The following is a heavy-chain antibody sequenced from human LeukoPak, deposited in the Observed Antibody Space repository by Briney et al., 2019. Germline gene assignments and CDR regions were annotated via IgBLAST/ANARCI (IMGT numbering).Heavy chain of an antibody. V-gene: IGHV1-69*01. D-gene: IGHD2-2*01. CDR3: AREVVVGRWYNWFDP. J-gene: IGHJ5*02. CDR2: IIPIFGTA. CDR1: GGTFSSYA. Sequence: SVKVSFKASGGTFSSYAISWVRQAPGQGLEWMGGIIPIFGTANYAQKFQGRVTITADESTSTAYMELSSLRSEDTAVYYCAREVVVGRWYNWFDPWGQGTLVTVSS.